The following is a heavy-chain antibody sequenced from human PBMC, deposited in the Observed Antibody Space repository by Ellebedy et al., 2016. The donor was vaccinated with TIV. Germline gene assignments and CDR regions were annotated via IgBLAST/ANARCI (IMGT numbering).Heavy chain of an antibody. J-gene: IGHJ3*02. CDR1: GGSFSGYY. V-gene: IGHV4-34*01. Sequence: SETLSLTCAVYGGSFSGYYWSWIRQPPGKGLEWIGEINHSGSTNYNPSLKSRVTVSVDTSKNQFSLKLSSVTAADTAVYYCAGLTVTKSPDIWGQGTMVTVSS. CDR2: INHSGST. CDR3: AGLTVTKSPDI. D-gene: IGHD4-17*01.